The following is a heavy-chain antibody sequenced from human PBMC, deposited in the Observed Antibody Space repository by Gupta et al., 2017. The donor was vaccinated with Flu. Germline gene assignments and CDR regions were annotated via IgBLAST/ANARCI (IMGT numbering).Heavy chain of an antibody. V-gene: IGHV3-7*01. D-gene: IGHD3-9*01. J-gene: IGHJ5*02. CDR3: ARDLRYFDWLLISGSIWFDP. CDR2: IKQDGSEK. CDR1: GFTFSSYW. Sequence: EVQLVESGGGLVQPGGSLRLSCAASGFTFSSYWMSWVRQAPGKGLEWVANIKQDGSEKYYVDSVKGRFTISRDNAKNSLYLQMNSLRAEDTAVYYCARDLRYFDWLLISGSIWFDPWGQGTLVTVSS.